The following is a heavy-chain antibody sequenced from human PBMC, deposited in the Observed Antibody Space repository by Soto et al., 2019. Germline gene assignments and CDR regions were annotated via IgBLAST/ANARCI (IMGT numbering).Heavy chain of an antibody. V-gene: IGHV4-28*01. CDR2: IYYSGTT. Sequence: SETLSLTCAVSGYSISSSNWWGWIRQPPGKGLEWIGYIYYSGTTYYNPSLKSRVTMSVDTSKNQFSLELTSVTAVDTAVYYCARREIQGPIDYWGQGTLVTISS. CDR1: GYSISSSNW. J-gene: IGHJ4*02. D-gene: IGHD1-26*01. CDR3: ARREIQGPIDY.